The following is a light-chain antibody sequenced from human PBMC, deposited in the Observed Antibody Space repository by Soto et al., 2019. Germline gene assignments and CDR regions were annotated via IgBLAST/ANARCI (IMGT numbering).Light chain of an antibody. CDR3: SSYTSSSKV. J-gene: IGLJ1*01. V-gene: IGLV2-14*01. CDR1: SSDVGGYNY. CDR2: EVS. Sequence: QSALTQPASVSGCPGQSITISCTGTSSDVGGYNYVSWYQQHPGKAPKLMIYEVSNRPSGVSNRFSGSKSGNTASLTISGLQAEDEADYYCSSYTSSSKVFGTGTKLTVL.